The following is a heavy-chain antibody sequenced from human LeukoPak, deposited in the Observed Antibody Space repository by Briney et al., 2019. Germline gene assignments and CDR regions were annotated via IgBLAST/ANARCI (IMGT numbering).Heavy chain of an antibody. CDR3: AKDRTIAAAGTSYDY. CDR1: GFTFDDYA. CDR2: ISWNSGSI. Sequence: GGSLRLSCAASGFTFDDYAMHWVRQAPGKGLEWASGISWNSGSIGYTDSVKGRFTISRDNAKNSLYLQMNSLRAEDTALYYCAKDRTIAAAGTSYDYWGQGTLVTVSS. D-gene: IGHD6-13*01. V-gene: IGHV3-9*01. J-gene: IGHJ4*02.